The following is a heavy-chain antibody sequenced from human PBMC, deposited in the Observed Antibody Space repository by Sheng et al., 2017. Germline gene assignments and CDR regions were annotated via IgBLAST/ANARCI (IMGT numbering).Heavy chain of an antibody. CDR2: IKQDGSEK. J-gene: IGHJ4*02. V-gene: IGHV3-7*01. CDR1: GFTFSSYW. D-gene: IGHD3-22*01. Sequence: EVQLVESGGGLVQPGGSLRLSCAASGFTFSSYWMSWVRQAPGKGLEWVANIKQDGSEKYYVDSVKGRFTISRDNAKNSLYLQMNSLRAEDTAVYYCARERRPNSSGLDYFDYWGQGTLVTVSS. CDR3: ARERRPNSSGLDYFDY.